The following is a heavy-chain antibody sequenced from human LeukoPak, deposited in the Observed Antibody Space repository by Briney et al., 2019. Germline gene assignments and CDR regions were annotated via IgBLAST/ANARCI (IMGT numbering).Heavy chain of an antibody. CDR1: GYTFTGYY. Sequence: ASVKVSCKASGYTFTGYYMHWVRQAPGQGLEWMGWINPNSGGTNYAQKLQGRVTMTTDTSTSTAYMELRSLRSDDTAVYYCARDILDFWSGYHYMDVWGKGTTVTVSS. J-gene: IGHJ6*03. D-gene: IGHD3-3*01. V-gene: IGHV1-2*02. CDR2: INPNSGGT. CDR3: ARDILDFWSGYHYMDV.